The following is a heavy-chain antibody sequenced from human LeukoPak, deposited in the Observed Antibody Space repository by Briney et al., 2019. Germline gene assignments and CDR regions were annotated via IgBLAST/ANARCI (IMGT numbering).Heavy chain of an antibody. Sequence: GGSLRLSCAASGFTFSNYGMHWVRQAPGKGLEWVAVIWYDGSNKYHADSVKGRFTISRDNSKNTLYLQMNSLRTEDTAEYYCARARGYDSSGYYYGFFDYWGQGTLVTVSS. V-gene: IGHV3-33*01. CDR3: ARARGYDSSGYYYGFFDY. CDR2: IWYDGSNK. J-gene: IGHJ4*02. CDR1: GFTFSNYG. D-gene: IGHD3-22*01.